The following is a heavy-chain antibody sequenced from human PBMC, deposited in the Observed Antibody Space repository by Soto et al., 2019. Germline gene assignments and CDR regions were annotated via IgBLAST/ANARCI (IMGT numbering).Heavy chain of an antibody. CDR1: GYTFTSYY. CDR2: INPSGGST. D-gene: IGHD2-2*01. V-gene: IGHV1-46*03. CDR3: ARDGNIVVVPAAMVARGYYYYMDV. J-gene: IGHJ6*03. Sequence: ASVKVSCKASGYTFTSYYMHWVRQAPGQGLEWMGIINPSGGSTSYAQKFQGRVTMTRDTSTSTVYMELSSLRSEDTAVYYCARDGNIVVVPAAMVARGYYYYMDVWGKGTTVTVSS.